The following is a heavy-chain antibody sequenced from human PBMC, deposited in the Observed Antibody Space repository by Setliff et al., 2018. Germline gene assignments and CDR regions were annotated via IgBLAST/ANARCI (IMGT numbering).Heavy chain of an antibody. Sequence: SETLSLTCSVYGESFSNNYWSWIRQTPGKGLEWIGESNHGGSTNYSPSLKTRVTMSVDTSKNQFALNLRSVTAADAAVYYCVRDRTAYSYGLDVWGQGTTVTVSS. CDR1: GESFSNNY. D-gene: IGHD5-18*01. J-gene: IGHJ6*02. CDR3: VRDRTAYSYGLDV. V-gene: IGHV4-34*01. CDR2: SNHGGST.